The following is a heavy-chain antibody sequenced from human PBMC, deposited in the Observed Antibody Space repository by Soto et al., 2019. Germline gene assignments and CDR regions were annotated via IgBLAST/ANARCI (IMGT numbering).Heavy chain of an antibody. V-gene: IGHV3-9*01. D-gene: IGHD3-22*01. CDR1: GFTFDDYA. CDR2: ISWDSGSI. J-gene: IGHJ3*01. CDR3: ARGDYHDTSGPFSDAFEV. Sequence: GGSLRLSCAASGFTFDDYAMHWVRQAPGKGLEWVSGISWDSGSIGYADSVKGRFAISRDNAKNSLYLQMNSLRAEDTAVYYCARGDYHDTSGPFSDAFEVWGQCTLFTVSS.